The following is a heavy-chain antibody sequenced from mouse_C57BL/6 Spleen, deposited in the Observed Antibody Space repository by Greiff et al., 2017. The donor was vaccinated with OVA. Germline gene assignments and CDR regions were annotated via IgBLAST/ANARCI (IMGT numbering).Heavy chain of an antibody. V-gene: IGHV1-20*01. D-gene: IGHD1-1*01. Sequence: VQLQQSGPELVKPGDSVKISCKASGYSFTGYFMNWVMQSHGKSLEWIGRINPYNGDTFYNQKFKGKATLTVDKSSSTAHMELRSLTSEDSAVYYCAREGYYYGSSYDAMDYWGQGTSVTVSS. J-gene: IGHJ4*01. CDR3: AREGYYYGSSYDAMDY. CDR1: GYSFTGYF. CDR2: INPYNGDT.